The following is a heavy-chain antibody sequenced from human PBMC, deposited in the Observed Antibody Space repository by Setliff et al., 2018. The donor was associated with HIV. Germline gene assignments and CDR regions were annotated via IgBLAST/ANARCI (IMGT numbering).Heavy chain of an antibody. CDR2: TTPLLGTT. V-gene: IGHV1-69*05. D-gene: IGHD1-1*01. CDR1: GYTFSSYG. Sequence: AASVKVSCKASGYTFSSYGITWVRQAPGQGLEWMGGTTPLLGTTNYAQKFQGRVTLTTDEPTNTVYMELSGLTSEDTAVYYCARPSVRMARNWYDFGYWGQGTLVTVSS. CDR3: ARPSVRMARNWYDFGY. J-gene: IGHJ4*02.